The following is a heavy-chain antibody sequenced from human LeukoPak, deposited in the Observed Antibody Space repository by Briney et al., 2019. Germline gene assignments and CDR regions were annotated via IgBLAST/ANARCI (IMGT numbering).Heavy chain of an antibody. CDR2: IYYDGRT. CDR3: ARDPLTVIHLSPYYFDY. Sequence: SETLSLTCTVSGDSISTNDYFWGWIRQSPEKGLEWIASIYYDGRTYYNPSVKSRVTISIDTFKSHFSLKVGSVTAADTAVYYCARDPLTVIHLSPYYFDYWGQGILVTVSS. J-gene: IGHJ4*02. CDR1: GDSISTNDYF. D-gene: IGHD2-21*01. V-gene: IGHV4-39*07.